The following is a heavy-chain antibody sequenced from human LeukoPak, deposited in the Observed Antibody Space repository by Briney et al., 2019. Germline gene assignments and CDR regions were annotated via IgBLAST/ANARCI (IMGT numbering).Heavy chain of an antibody. CDR1: GYTLTELS. CDR2: FDPEDGET. J-gene: IGHJ3*02. V-gene: IGHV1-24*01. D-gene: IGHD3-9*01. CDR3: ARVGIYYDILTGYFVRDAFDI. Sequence: ASVKVSCKVSGYTLTELSMHWVRQAPGKGLEGMGGFDPEDGETIYAQKFQGRVTMTEDTSTDTAYMELSSLRSEDTAVYYCARVGIYYDILTGYFVRDAFDIWGQGTMVTVSS.